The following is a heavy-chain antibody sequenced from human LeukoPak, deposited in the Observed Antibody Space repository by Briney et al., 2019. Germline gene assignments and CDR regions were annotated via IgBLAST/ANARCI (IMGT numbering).Heavy chain of an antibody. V-gene: IGHV3-23*01. CDR3: AKESPSYYYDSSGYYYPDFDY. CDR1: GFTFSSYA. J-gene: IGHJ4*02. D-gene: IGHD3-22*01. CDR2: ISGSGGST. Sequence: GGSLRLSCAASGFTFSSYAMSWVRQAPGKGLEWVSAISGSGGSTYYADSVKGRFTISRDNSKNTLYLKMNSLRAEDTAVYYCAKESPSYYYDSSGYYYPDFDYWGQGTLVTVSS.